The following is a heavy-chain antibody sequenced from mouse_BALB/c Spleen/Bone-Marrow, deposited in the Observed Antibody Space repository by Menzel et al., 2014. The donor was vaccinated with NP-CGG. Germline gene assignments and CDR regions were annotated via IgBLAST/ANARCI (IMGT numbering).Heavy chain of an antibody. CDR2: INPYNGGT. D-gene: IGHD1-1*01. Sequence: DVHLVESGPELVKPGASMKISCKASGYSFTGYTMNWVKQSHGKNLEWIGLINPYNGGTSYNQKFKGKATLTVDKSSSTAYMELLSLTSEDSAVYYCAREDYGSSYGFAYWGQGTLVTVSA. J-gene: IGHJ3*01. CDR3: AREDYGSSYGFAY. CDR1: GYSFTGYT. V-gene: IGHV1-18*01.